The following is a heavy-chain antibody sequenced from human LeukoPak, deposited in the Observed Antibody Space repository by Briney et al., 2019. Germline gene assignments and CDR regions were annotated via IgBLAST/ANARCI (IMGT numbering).Heavy chain of an antibody. J-gene: IGHJ4*02. CDR3: ARHGVEMATILHLSFDY. D-gene: IGHD5-24*01. CDR1: GFTVSSNY. Sequence: GGSLRLSCAASGFTVSSNYMSWVRQAPGKGLEWVSVIYSGGSTYYADSVKGRFTISRDNSKNTLYLQMNSLRAEDTAVYYCARHGVEMATILHLSFDYWGQGTLVTVSS. CDR2: IYSGGST. V-gene: IGHV3-53*01.